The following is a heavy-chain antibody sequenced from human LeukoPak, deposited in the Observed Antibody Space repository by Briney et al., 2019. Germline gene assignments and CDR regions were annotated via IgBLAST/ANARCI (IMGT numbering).Heavy chain of an antibody. J-gene: IGHJ5*02. D-gene: IGHD3-10*01. CDR2: ISSSSSYI. CDR3: ARGGPGRYGSGSYGYNWFDP. CDR1: GFTFSSYS. V-gene: IGHV3-21*01. Sequence: GGSLRLPCAASGFTFSSYSMNWVRQAPGKGLEWVSSISSSSSYIYYADSVKGRFTISRDNAKNSLYLQMNSLRAEDTAVYYCARGGPGRYGSGSYGYNWFDPWGQGTLVTVSS.